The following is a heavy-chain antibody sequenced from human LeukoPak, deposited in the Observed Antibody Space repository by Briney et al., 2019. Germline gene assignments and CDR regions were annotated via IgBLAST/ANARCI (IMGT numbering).Heavy chain of an antibody. CDR3: AKERDTAVVTAFDI. D-gene: IGHD5-18*01. V-gene: IGHV3-30-3*01. Sequence: QPGRSLRLSCGASGFTFSSYALHWVRQAPGKGLEWVAVISYDGNNKDHADSVKGRFTISRDDAKNSLYLQMNSLRAEDTAIYYCAKERDTAVVTAFDIWGQGTMVTVSS. CDR1: GFTFSSYA. J-gene: IGHJ3*02. CDR2: ISYDGNNK.